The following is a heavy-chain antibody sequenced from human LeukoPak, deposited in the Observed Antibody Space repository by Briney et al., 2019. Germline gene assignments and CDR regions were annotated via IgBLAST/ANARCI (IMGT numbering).Heavy chain of an antibody. V-gene: IGHV1-46*01. D-gene: IGHD6-13*01. Sequence: ASVKVSCKASGYTFTSYYMHWVRQAPGQGLEWMGIINPSGDSTGYAQKFQGRVTMTRDTSTSTVYMELSSLRSEDTAVYYCARGGTTGIAENNFDHWGQGTLVTVSS. CDR2: INPSGDST. CDR3: ARGGTTGIAENNFDH. J-gene: IGHJ4*02. CDR1: GYTFTSYY.